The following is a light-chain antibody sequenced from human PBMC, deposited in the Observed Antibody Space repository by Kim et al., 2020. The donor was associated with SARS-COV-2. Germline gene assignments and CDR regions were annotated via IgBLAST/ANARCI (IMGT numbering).Light chain of an antibody. CDR2: GDQ. Sequence: GKTVIRTCTRSGGSSATDFVQWFQQRPGSSPTTVIYGDQQRPSGVPDRFSGSVDSSSNSASLTISGLKTEDGADYYCQSYDDNKWVFGGGTQLTVL. J-gene: IGLJ2*01. V-gene: IGLV6-57*01. CDR1: GGSSATDF. CDR3: QSYDDNKWV.